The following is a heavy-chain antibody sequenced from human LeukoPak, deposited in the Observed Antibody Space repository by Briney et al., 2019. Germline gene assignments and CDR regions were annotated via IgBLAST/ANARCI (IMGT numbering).Heavy chain of an antibody. CDR2: INPNSGDT. J-gene: IGHJ5*02. Sequence: GASVKVFCKASGYTFTGYYMHWVRQAPGQGLEWMGWINPNSGDTNYAQKFQGRLTMTRDTSISTAYMELSRLTSDDTAIYYCVESGCNFHFDPWGQGTLVTVSS. CDR1: GYTFTGYY. V-gene: IGHV1-2*02. D-gene: IGHD3-3*01. CDR3: VESGCNFHFDP.